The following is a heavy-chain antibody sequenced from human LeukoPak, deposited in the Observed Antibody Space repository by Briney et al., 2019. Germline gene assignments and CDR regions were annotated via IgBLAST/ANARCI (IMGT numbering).Heavy chain of an antibody. V-gene: IGHV3-48*03. J-gene: IGHJ6*04. CDR1: GFIFSTYE. D-gene: IGHD3-10*02. CDR2: ISYNGRSI. Sequence: GGSLRLSCAASGFIFSTYEMNWVRQAPGKGLEWLSYISYNGRSIYYADSVKGRFTLSRDNAKNSLYLQMNSLRAEDTAVYYCAELGITMIGGVWGKGTTVTVSS. CDR3: AELGITMIGGV.